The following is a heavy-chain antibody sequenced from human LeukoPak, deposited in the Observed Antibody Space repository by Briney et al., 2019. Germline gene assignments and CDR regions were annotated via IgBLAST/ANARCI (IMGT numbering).Heavy chain of an antibody. J-gene: IGHJ5*02. CDR1: GYSITSGFS. CDR3: AREGAVPGIDP. D-gene: IGHD3-16*01. Sequence: SETLSPTCAVFGYSITSGFSWGWIRQPPGKGLEWIGTISHSGSTDYKSTLESRLTISMDTSKNQFSLRLTSVTAADTAVYYCAREGAVPGIDPWGQGTLVTVSS. V-gene: IGHV4-38-2*02. CDR2: ISHSGST.